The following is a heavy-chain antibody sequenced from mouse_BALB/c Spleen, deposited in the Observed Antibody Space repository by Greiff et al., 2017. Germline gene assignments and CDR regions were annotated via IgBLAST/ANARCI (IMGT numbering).Heavy chain of an antibody. CDR1: GYTFTCYW. J-gene: IGHJ3*01. V-gene: IGHV1-7*01. D-gene: IGHD2-4*01. Sequence: VKLMESGAELAKPGASVKMSCKASGYTFTCYWMHWVKQRPGQGLEWIGYINPSTGYTEYNQKFKDKATLTADKSSSTAYMQLSSLTSEDSAVYYCARLITTFAYWGQGTLVTVSA. CDR3: ARLITTFAY. CDR2: INPSTGYT.